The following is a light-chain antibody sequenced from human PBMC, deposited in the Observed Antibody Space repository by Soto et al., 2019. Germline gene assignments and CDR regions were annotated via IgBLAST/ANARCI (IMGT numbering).Light chain of an antibody. J-gene: IGLJ1*01. Sequence: QSVLAEPPSASGTPGQSLTVSCSGISSTIGSNTVTWYQQLPGTTPILLLYSNNLRSSGVPDRFSGSRSGTSASLAISAPQSEDEAEYYCATWDDGLNGYVLGSGTKVTVL. CDR1: SSTIGSNT. CDR2: SNN. V-gene: IGLV1-44*01. CDR3: ATWDDGLNGYV.